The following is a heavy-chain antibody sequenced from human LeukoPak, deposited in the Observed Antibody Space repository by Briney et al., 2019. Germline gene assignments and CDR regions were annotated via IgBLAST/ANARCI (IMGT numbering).Heavy chain of an antibody. V-gene: IGHV4-39*01. D-gene: IGHD2-15*01. J-gene: IGHJ4*02. CDR1: GGSISSSSYY. CDR3: ARQGCSGGSCYLDY. Sequence: PSETLSLTCTVSGGSISSSSYYWGWIRQPPEKGLEWIGNIYYSGTTYYNPSLNSRVTISVDTSKNQFSLKLTSVTAADTAVYYCARQGCSGGSCYLDYWGQGTLVSVSS. CDR2: IYYSGTT.